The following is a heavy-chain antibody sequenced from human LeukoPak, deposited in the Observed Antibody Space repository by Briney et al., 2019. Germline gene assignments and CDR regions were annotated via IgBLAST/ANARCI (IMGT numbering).Heavy chain of an antibody. CDR2: ISSSSSYT. CDR1: GFTFSDYY. D-gene: IGHD4-17*01. J-gene: IGHJ4*02. CDR3: ARVATTVTSTRYYFDY. Sequence: PGGSLRLSCAASGFTFSDYYMSWIRQAPGKGLEWVSYISSSSSYTNYADSVKGRFTISRDNAKNSLYLQMNSLRAEDTAVYYCARVATTVTSTRYYFDYWGQGTLVTVSP. V-gene: IGHV3-11*05.